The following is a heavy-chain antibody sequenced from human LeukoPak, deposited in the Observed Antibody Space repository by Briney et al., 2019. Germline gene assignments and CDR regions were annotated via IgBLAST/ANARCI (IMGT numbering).Heavy chain of an antibody. D-gene: IGHD2-2*01. CDR2: INPNSGGT. CDR3: ARGYCSSTSCHDQTAAGFDY. V-gene: IGHV1-2*02. Sequence: ASVKVSCKASGYTFTGYYMHWVRQAPGQGLEWMGWINPNSGGTNYAQKFQGRVTMTRDTSISTAYMELSRLRSDDTAVYYCARGYCSSTSCHDQTAAGFDYWGQGTLVTVSS. J-gene: IGHJ4*02. CDR1: GYTFTGYY.